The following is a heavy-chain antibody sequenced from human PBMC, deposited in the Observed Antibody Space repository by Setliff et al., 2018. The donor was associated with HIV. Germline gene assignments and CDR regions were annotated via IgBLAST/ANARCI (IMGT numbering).Heavy chain of an antibody. V-gene: IGHV1-69*10. D-gene: IGHD2-15*01. Sequence: SVKVSCKGSGGDLRSFVISWLRQASGQGLEWMGGITPVIGRPNYAQRFHDRLTITADTSTNTAYMELTSLGSEDTAVYYCARGLVRGCSGGSCSYYYYMDVWGRGTTVTVSS. CDR2: ITPVIGRP. CDR3: ARGLVRGCSGGSCSYYYYMDV. CDR1: GGDLRSFV. J-gene: IGHJ6*03.